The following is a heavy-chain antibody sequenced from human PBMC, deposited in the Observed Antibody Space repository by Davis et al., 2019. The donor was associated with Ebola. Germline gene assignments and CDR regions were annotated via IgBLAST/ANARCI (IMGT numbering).Heavy chain of an antibody. Sequence: WGSLRLSCSSSFFFFPIYWIGWVRQMPGKGLEWMGIIYPGDSDTRYSPSFQGQVTSSADKSISTAYLQWSSLKASDTAMYYCARTTIYGDPIDYWGREPWSPAPQ. J-gene: IGHJ4*02. CDR1: FFFFPIYW. D-gene: IGHD4-17*01. CDR3: ARTTIYGDPIDY. CDR2: IYPGDSDT. V-gene: IGHV5-51*01.